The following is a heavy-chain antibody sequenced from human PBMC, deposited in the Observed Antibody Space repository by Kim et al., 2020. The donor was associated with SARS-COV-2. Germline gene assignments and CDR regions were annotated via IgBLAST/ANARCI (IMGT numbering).Heavy chain of an antibody. Sequence: QKFQGRVTMTRDKSTSTVYMELSSLRSEDTAVYYCASCNGGIDYYGMDVWGQGTTVTVSS. V-gene: IGHV1-46*01. D-gene: IGHD2-15*01. J-gene: IGHJ6*02. CDR3: ASCNGGIDYYGMDV.